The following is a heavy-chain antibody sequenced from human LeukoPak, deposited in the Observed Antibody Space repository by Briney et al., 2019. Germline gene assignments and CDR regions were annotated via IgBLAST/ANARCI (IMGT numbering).Heavy chain of an antibody. CDR3: ARGRGGYHY. D-gene: IGHD3-10*01. V-gene: IGHV4-34*01. J-gene: IGHJ4*02. CDR1: GGSFSDYY. Sequence: SETLSLTCAVYGGSFSDYYWSWIRQPPGKGLEWIGEINHSGSTNYNPSLKSRVTISVDTSKNQFSLKLSSVTAADTAVYYCARGRGGYHYWGQGTLVTVSS. CDR2: INHSGST.